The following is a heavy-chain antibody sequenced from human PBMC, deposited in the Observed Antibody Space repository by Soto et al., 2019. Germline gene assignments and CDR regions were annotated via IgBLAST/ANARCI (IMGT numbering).Heavy chain of an antibody. D-gene: IGHD3-3*01. V-gene: IGHV4-34*01. CDR3: ARGGGPSYYDFWSGRYYGMDV. CDR1: GGSFSGYY. CDR2: INHSGST. J-gene: IGHJ6*02. Sequence: QVQLQQWGAGLLKPSETLSLTCAVYGGSFSGYYWSWIRQPQGKGLEWIGEINHSGSTNYNPSLKSRVTISVDTSKNQFSLKLSSVTAADTAVYYCARGGGPSYYDFWSGRYYGMDVWGQGTTVTVSS.